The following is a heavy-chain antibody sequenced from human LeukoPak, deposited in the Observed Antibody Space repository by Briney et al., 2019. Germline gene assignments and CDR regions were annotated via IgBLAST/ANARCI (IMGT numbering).Heavy chain of an antibody. V-gene: IGHV3-9*01. CDR3: AKGTTTVTTSVDY. Sequence: PGGSLRLSCAASGFTVSSNYMSWVRQAPGKGLEWVSGISWNSGSIGYADSVKGRFTISRDNAKNSLYLQMNSLRAEDTALYYCAKGTTTVTTSVDYWGQGTLVTVSS. J-gene: IGHJ4*02. CDR2: ISWNSGSI. D-gene: IGHD4-17*01. CDR1: GFTVSSNY.